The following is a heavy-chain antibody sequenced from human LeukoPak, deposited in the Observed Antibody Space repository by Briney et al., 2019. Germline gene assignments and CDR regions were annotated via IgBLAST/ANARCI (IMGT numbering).Heavy chain of an antibody. CDR2: IYPGDSDT. J-gene: IGHJ4*02. D-gene: IGHD3-22*01. V-gene: IGHV5-51*01. CDR3: ARPIDSSGYYYVS. CDR1: GYSFASYW. Sequence: GESLKISCKGSGYSFASYWIGWVRQMPGKGLEWMGIIYPGDSDTRYSPSFQGQVTISADKSISTAYLQWSSLKASDTAMYYCARPIDSSGYYYVSWGQGTLVTVSS.